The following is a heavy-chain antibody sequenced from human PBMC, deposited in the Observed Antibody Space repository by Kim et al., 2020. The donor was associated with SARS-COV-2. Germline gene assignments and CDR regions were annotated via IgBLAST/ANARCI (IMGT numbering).Heavy chain of an antibody. J-gene: IGHJ6*02. CDR1: GGTFSSYA. V-gene: IGHV1-69*13. CDR3: ARPIVVVAAASYYYYYGMDV. CDR2: IIPIFGTA. D-gene: IGHD2-2*01. Sequence: SVKVSCKASGGTFSSYAISWVRQAPGQGLEWMGGIIPIFGTANYAQKFQGRVTITADESTSTAYMELSSLRSEDTAVYYCARPIVVVAAASYYYYYGMDVWGQGTTVTVSS.